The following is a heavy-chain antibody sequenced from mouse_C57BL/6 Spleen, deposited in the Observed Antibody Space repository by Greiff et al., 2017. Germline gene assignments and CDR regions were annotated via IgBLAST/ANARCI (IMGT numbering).Heavy chain of an antibody. D-gene: IGHD1-1*01. CDR2: IDPSDSYT. CDR3: ARTYYGSSPAWCAY. Sequence: QVQLQQPGAELVMPGASVKLSCKASGYTFTSYWMHWVKQRPGQGLEWIGEIDPSDSYTNYNQKFKGKSTLTVDKSSSTAYMQLSSLTSEDSAVYYCARTYYGSSPAWCAYWGQGTLVTVSA. J-gene: IGHJ3*01. V-gene: IGHV1-69*01. CDR1: GYTFTSYW.